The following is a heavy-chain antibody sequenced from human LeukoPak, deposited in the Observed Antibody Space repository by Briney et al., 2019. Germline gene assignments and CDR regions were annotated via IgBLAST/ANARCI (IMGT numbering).Heavy chain of an antibody. V-gene: IGHV4-4*09. CDR1: GVSISSYY. J-gene: IGHJ2*01. CDR3: ARHDEGSGWYRSYIDL. Sequence: SETLFLTCIVSGVSISSYYCSWIRQPPGKGLEWIGYISTSGSTDYSPSLKSRVTISVDRSKNQCSLNLSSVTAADTAVYYCARHDEGSGWYRSYIDLWGRGTLVIVSS. D-gene: IGHD6-19*01. CDR2: ISTSGST.